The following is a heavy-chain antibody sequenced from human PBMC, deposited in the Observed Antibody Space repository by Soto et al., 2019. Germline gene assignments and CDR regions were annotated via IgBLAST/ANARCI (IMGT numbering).Heavy chain of an antibody. CDR1: GFTFSDHY. J-gene: IGHJ4*01. CDR2: IRNRRNGYTT. V-gene: IGHV3-72*01. CDR3: SRAGILTTPYYLDY. Sequence: EVLLVESGGGLIQPGRSLRLSCAAFGFTFSDHYMDWVRQAPGKGLEWVGRIRNRRNGYTTEYAASVTGRFTISRDDSQNSLFLQMNSLKTEDTAVYHCSRAGILTTPYYLDYWGQGTLVTVSS. D-gene: IGHD4-4*01.